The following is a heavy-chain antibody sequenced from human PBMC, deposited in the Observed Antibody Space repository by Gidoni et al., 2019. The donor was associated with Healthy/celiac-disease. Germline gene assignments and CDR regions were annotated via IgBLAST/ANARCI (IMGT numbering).Heavy chain of an antibody. J-gene: IGHJ4*02. D-gene: IGHD1-26*01. CDR2: ISGSGGST. V-gene: IGHV3-23*01. Sequence: EVQLLESGGGLVQPGGSLRLSCAASGFTFSSYSMSWVRQAPGKGLEWVSAISGSGGSTYYADSVKGRFTISRDNSKNTLYLQMNSLRAEDTAVYYCAKQGKSGSYWVRFFDYWGQGTLVTVSS. CDR3: AKQGKSGSYWVRFFDY. CDR1: GFTFSSYS.